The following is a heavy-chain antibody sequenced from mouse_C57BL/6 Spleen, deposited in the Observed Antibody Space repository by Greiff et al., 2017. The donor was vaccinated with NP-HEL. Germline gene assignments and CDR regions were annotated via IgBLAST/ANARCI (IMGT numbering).Heavy chain of an antibody. Sequence: VHLVESGPELVKPGASVKISCKASGYAFSSSWMNWVKQRPGKGLEWIGRIYPGDGGTNYNGKFKGKATLTADKSSSTAYMQLSSLTSEDSAVYCCARFDWDGGYFDYWGQGTTLTVSS. CDR2: IYPGDGGT. D-gene: IGHD4-1*01. CDR1: GYAFSSSW. V-gene: IGHV1-82*01. CDR3: ARFDWDGGYFDY. J-gene: IGHJ2*01.